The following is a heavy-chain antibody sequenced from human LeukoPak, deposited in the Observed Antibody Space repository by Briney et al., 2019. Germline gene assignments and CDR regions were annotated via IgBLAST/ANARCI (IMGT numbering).Heavy chain of an antibody. CDR1: GFTFGDYA. V-gene: IGHV3-49*04. Sequence: GRSLRLSCTASGFTFGDYAMSWVRQAPGKGLEWVGFIRSKAYGGTTEYAASVKGRFTISRDDSKSIAYLQMKSLKTEGTAVYYCTRDTGGYCSSTSCYAFDIWGQGTMVTVSS. J-gene: IGHJ3*02. CDR2: IRSKAYGGTT. D-gene: IGHD2-2*01. CDR3: TRDTGGYCSSTSCYAFDI.